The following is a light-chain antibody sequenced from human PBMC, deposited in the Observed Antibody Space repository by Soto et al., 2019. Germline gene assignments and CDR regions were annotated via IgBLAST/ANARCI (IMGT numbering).Light chain of an antibody. J-gene: IGKJ1*01. V-gene: IGKV3-20*01. CDR2: DAS. CDR3: QQCSFSPRT. Sequence: EIVLTQSPGTLSLSPGERATLFCRASQTITNNYLAWYQQKPGQAPRLLIYDASRRAPGIPDRFSGSGSGSDFTLSISRLEPEDFAVYFCQQCSFSPRTFGQGTKVEIK. CDR1: QTITNNY.